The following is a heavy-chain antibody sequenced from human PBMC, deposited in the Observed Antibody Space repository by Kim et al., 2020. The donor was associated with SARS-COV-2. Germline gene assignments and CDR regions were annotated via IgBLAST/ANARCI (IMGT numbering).Heavy chain of an antibody. CDR3: AKNTQYGGNSGGSD. Sequence: ADPVKGRFTISRDNSQNTLYLQMNSLRAEDTALYYCAKNTQYGGNSGGSDWGQGTLVTVSS. J-gene: IGHJ4*02. D-gene: IGHD2-21*02. V-gene: IGHV3-23*01.